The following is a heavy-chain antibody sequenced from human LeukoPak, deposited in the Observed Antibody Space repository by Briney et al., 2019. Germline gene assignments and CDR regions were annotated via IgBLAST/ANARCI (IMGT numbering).Heavy chain of an antibody. CDR3: TRDQTPYY. CDR2: IASETYGGTA. V-gene: IGHV3-49*04. J-gene: IGHJ4*02. CDR1: GFTFSSYA. Sequence: GGSLRLSCAASGFTFSSYAMSWVRQAPGKGLERVGFIASETYGGTAEYAASVKGRFTISRDDSNSIAYLQMNSLKTEDTAVYYCTRDQTPYYWGQGTLVTVSS.